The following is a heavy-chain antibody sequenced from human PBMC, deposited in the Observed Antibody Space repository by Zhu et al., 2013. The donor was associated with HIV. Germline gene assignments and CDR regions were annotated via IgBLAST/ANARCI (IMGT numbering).Heavy chain of an antibody. CDR1: GYTFTGYY. CDR3: ARTFRDNTRNLTS. D-gene: IGHD3-9*01. V-gene: IGHV1-2*02. J-gene: IGHJ5*02. Sequence: QVQLVQSGAEVKKPGASVNVSCKASGYTFTGYYMHWVRQAPGQGLEWMGWMNPNSGDTKYSQKFQGRVTMTRDTSITTAYMELSSLRSGDTAVYYCARTFRDNTRNLTSWGQGTLVTVSS. CDR2: MNPNSGDT.